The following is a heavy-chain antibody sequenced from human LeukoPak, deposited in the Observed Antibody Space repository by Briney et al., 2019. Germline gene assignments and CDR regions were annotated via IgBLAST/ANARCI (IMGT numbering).Heavy chain of an antibody. CDR3: THPQGG. Sequence: GGSLRLSCAASGFTLSGSAMHWVRQASGKGLEWVGRIRNKANSYATAYAASVKGRFTISRDDSKNTAYLQMNSLKTEDTAVYYCTHPQGGWGQGTMVTVSS. CDR1: GFTLSGSA. J-gene: IGHJ3*01. V-gene: IGHV3-73*01. CDR2: IRNKANSYAT. D-gene: IGHD3-16*01.